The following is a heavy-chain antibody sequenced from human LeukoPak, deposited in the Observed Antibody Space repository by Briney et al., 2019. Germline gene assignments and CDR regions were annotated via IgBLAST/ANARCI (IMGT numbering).Heavy chain of an antibody. CDR1: GFTFSSYS. D-gene: IGHD2-21*02. J-gene: IGHJ3*02. CDR2: ISSGSSTI. CDR3: ARENIVVVTAIRDAFDI. Sequence: GGSLRLSCAASGFTFSSYSMNWVRQAPGKGLEWVSYISSGSSTIYYADSVKGRFTISRDNAKDSLCLQMNSLRDEDTAVYYCARENIVVVTAIRDAFDIWGQGTMVTVPS. V-gene: IGHV3-48*02.